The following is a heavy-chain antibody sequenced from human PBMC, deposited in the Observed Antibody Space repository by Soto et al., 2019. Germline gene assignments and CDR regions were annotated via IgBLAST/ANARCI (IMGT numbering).Heavy chain of an antibody. D-gene: IGHD3-3*01. Sequence: QVQLVQSGAEVKKPGASVKVSCKASGYTFTSYDINWVRQATGQGLEWMGWMNPNSGNTGYAQKFQGRVTMTRNTSTSTAYMELSSLRSEETAVYYCARGPYYDVWSGYYWDYYYYYYGMDVWGQGTTVTVSS. CDR1: GYTFTSYD. V-gene: IGHV1-8*01. CDR2: MNPNSGNT. J-gene: IGHJ6*02. CDR3: ARGPYYDVWSGYYWDYYYYYYGMDV.